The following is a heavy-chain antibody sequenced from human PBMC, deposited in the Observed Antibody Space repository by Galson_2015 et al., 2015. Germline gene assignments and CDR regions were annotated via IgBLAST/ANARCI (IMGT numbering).Heavy chain of an antibody. Sequence: QSGAEVTKAGESLKISCKGSGYTFTTYWIGWVRQMPGKGLEWMGIINPGDSDIRYSPSFQGQVTISADKSISTAYLQWSSLKASDTALYFCARLSGGRHYDITSITYYYYMDVWGKGTTVTVSS. CDR3: ARLSGGRHYDITSITYYYYMDV. J-gene: IGHJ6*03. D-gene: IGHD3-9*01. CDR1: GYTFTTYW. V-gene: IGHV5-51*01. CDR2: INPGDSDI.